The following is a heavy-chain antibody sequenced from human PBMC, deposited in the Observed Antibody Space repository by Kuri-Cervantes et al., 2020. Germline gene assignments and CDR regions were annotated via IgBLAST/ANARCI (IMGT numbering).Heavy chain of an antibody. CDR1: GYTFTSYG. CDR3: ARDWNQLWFGELLTTSYYYYGMDV. J-gene: IGHJ6*02. D-gene: IGHD3-10*01. CDR2: ISAYNGNT. Sequence: ASVKVSCKASGYTFTSYGISWVRQAPGQGLEWMGWISAYNGNTNYAQKLQGRVTMTTDTSTSTAYMKLRSLRSDDTAVYYCARDWNQLWFGELLTTSYYYYGMDVWGQGTTVTVSS. V-gene: IGHV1-18*01.